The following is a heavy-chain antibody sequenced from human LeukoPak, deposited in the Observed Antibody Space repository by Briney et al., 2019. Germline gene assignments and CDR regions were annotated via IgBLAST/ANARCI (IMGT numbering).Heavy chain of an antibody. Sequence: GASVKVSCKASGYTFTGYYMHWVRQAPGQGLEWMGWINPNSGGTNYAQKFQGRVTMTRDTSISTAYMELSRLRSDDTAVYYCARGCSSTSCSTMVGVIQIDYWGQGTLVTVSS. CDR3: ARGCSSTSCSTMVGVIQIDY. CDR2: INPNSGGT. CDR1: GYTFTGYY. D-gene: IGHD2-2*01. J-gene: IGHJ4*02. V-gene: IGHV1-2*02.